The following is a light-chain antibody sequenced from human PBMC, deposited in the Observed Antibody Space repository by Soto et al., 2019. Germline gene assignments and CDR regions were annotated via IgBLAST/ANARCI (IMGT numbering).Light chain of an antibody. CDR3: QQYGSSGT. V-gene: IGKV3-20*01. J-gene: IGKJ1*01. Sequence: EIVLTQSPGTLSLSPGERATLSCRASQSVSNNYLAWSKQKPGQAPRLLIYGASNRATGIPDRFSGSGSGTDFTLTIRRLEPEEFAVYYCQQYGSSGTFGQGTKVDIK. CDR2: GAS. CDR1: QSVSNNY.